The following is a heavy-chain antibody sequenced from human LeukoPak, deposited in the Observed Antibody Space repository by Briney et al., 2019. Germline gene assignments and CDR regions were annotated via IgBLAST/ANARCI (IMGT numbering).Heavy chain of an antibody. CDR3: ARGGASCGGDCRYYFDC. Sequence: SETLSLTCTVSGGSISSSAYYWSWIRQHPGKGLEWIGYIYYSGSTYYNPSLKSRVTISVDTSKNQFSLKLSSVTAADTAVYYCARGGASCGGDCRYYFDCWGQGTLVAVSS. V-gene: IGHV4-31*03. CDR1: GGSISSSAYY. J-gene: IGHJ4*02. D-gene: IGHD2-21*02. CDR2: IYYSGST.